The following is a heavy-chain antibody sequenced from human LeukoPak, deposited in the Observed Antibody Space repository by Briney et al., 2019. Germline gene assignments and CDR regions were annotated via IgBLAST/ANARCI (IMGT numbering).Heavy chain of an antibody. V-gene: IGHV3-74*01. CDR1: GFTFSNYW. CDR2: ITSDGFST. Sequence: GGSLRLSCAASGFTFSNYWMHWVPQAPGKGLVWVSRITSDGFSTTYADAVKGRFTISRDNAKNTLYLQMNSLRAEDTAVYYCATGGPWGAYFDNWGQGTLVTVSS. D-gene: IGHD7-27*01. J-gene: IGHJ4*02. CDR3: ATGGPWGAYFDN.